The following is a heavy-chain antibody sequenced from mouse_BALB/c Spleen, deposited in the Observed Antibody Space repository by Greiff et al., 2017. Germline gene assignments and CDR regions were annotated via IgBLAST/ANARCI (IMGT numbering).Heavy chain of an antibody. V-gene: IGHV1-18*01. CDR3: ARRGIYYDYPDY. J-gene: IGHJ2*01. CDR1: GYTFTDYN. D-gene: IGHD2-4*01. CDR2: INPNNGGT. Sequence: EVQLQESGAELVRPGTSVKIPCKASGYTFTDYNMDWVKQSHGKSLEWIGDINPNNGGTIYNQKFKGKATLTVDKSSSTAYMELRSLTSEDTAVYYCARRGIYYDYPDYWGQGTTLTVSS.